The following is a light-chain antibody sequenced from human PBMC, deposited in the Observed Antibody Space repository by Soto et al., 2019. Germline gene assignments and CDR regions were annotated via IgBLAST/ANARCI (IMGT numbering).Light chain of an antibody. CDR1: QSVGSK. CDR2: GAS. V-gene: IGKV3-15*01. J-gene: IGKJ1*01. Sequence: IVMTQSPANLSLSPGERATLSCRASQSVGSKLAWYQQKPGQAPRLLIYGASTRATGIPARFSGSGSGTEFTLTISSLQSEDFAVYYGQQYKNWPPWTFGQGTKVDIK. CDR3: QQYKNWPPWT.